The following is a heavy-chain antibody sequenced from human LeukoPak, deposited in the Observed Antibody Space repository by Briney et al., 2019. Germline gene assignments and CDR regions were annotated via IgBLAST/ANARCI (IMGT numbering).Heavy chain of an antibody. V-gene: IGHV1-69*04. J-gene: IGHJ6*02. CDR3: ARCIVPNYYGSGSSLGMDV. CDR2: IIPILGIA. Sequence: ASVKVSCKASGGTFSSYAISWVRQAPGQGLEWMGRIIPILGIANYAQKFQGRVTITADKSTSTAYMELSSLRSEDTAVYYCARCIVPNYYGSGSSLGMDVWGQGTTVTVSS. CDR1: GGTFSSYA. D-gene: IGHD3-10*01.